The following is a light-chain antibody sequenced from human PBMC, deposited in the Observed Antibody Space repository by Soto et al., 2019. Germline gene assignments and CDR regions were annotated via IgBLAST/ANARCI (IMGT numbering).Light chain of an antibody. Sequence: EVVLTQSPGTLSLSPGERATLSCRASQSVSSSYLAWYQQKPGQAPRLLIYGASSRATGIPDRFSGSGSGTDFTLTISRLEPEDFEVYYCQQYGSSPLTLGGGTTVGI. J-gene: IGKJ4*01. CDR1: QSVSSSY. V-gene: IGKV3-20*01. CDR2: GAS. CDR3: QQYGSSPLT.